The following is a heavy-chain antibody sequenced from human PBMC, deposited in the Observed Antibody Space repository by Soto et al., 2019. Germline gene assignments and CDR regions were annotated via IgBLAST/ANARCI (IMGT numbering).Heavy chain of an antibody. Sequence: SETLSLTCTVSGGSISSGDSYWSWIRQPPGKGLEWIGYIYYSGSTYYNPSLKSRVTFSVDTSKNQFSLKLTSVTAADTAVYYCARDEKNSDYYSGMDVWGRGTTVTVSS. CDR2: IYYSGST. D-gene: IGHD3-10*01. CDR1: GGSISSGDSY. V-gene: IGHV4-30-4*01. J-gene: IGHJ6*02. CDR3: ARDEKNSDYYSGMDV.